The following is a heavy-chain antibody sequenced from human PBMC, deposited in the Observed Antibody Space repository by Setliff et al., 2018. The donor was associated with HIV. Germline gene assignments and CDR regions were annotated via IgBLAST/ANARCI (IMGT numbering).Heavy chain of an antibody. J-gene: IGHJ3*01. CDR1: GYNFISYY. V-gene: IGHV5-51*01. Sequence: GESLNISYKASGYNFISYYIGWVRQMPGKGLEWMGIIYPGDSDTRYGPSFEGQVTISANWSITTAFLQWNSLKASDTAMYYCARRPVSDTFDVWGQGTMVTVSS. CDR2: IYPGDSDT. CDR3: ARRPVSDTFDV.